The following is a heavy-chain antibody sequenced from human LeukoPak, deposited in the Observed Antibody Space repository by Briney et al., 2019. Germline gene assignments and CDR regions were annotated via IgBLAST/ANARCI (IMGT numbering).Heavy chain of an antibody. CDR1: GGSVSSGSYY. D-gene: IGHD3-22*01. CDR2: IYYSGST. Sequence: SETLSLTCTASGGSVSSGSYYWSWIRQPPGKGLEWIGYIYYSGSTNYNPSLKSRVTISVDTSKNQFSLKLSSVTAADTAVYYCARWFYYDSSGYYSPLWGQGTLVTVSS. J-gene: IGHJ4*02. CDR3: ARWFYYDSSGYYSPL. V-gene: IGHV4-61*01.